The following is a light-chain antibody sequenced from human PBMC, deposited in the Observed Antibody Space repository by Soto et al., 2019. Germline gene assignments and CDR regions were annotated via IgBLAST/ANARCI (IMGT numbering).Light chain of an antibody. CDR3: QQYDNLPLT. CDR2: DAS. Sequence: DIQMTQSPSSLSASVGDRVTITCQASQDISNYLNWYQQKPGKAPKLPIYDASNLETGVPSRFSGSGSGTNFTFTISSLQPEDIATHYCQQYDNLPLTFGGGTKVEIK. CDR1: QDISNY. J-gene: IGKJ4*01. V-gene: IGKV1-33*01.